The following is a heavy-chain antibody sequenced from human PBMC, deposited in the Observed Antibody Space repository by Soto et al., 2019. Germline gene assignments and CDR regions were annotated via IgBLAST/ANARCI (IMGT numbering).Heavy chain of an antibody. V-gene: IGHV3-74*01. J-gene: IGHJ4*02. D-gene: IGHD3-10*01. CDR3: AREGGPFGELFKTYFDY. Sequence: PGGSLRLSCVASGFTFSTYWMHWVRQTPGEGLVWVSHTDSDGTFTTYADSVKGRFTISRDNAKSTLYLQMNSLRAEDTAVYYCAREGGPFGELFKTYFDYWGQGTLVTVSS. CDR1: GFTFSTYW. CDR2: TDSDGTFT.